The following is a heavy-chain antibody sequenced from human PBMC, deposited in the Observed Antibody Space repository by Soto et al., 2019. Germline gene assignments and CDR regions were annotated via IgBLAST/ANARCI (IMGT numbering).Heavy chain of an antibody. Sequence: QVHLVESGGGVVQPGRSLRLSCAASGFIFSSYGMYWVRQAPGRGLEWVAFVPYDRGNSYYADYVKGRFTISRDNSKNTLYLHMTSLTAEDTAVYYCAKDREYSYGYADYWGQGALVTVSS. CDR2: VPYDRGNS. J-gene: IGHJ4*02. D-gene: IGHD5-18*01. V-gene: IGHV3-30*18. CDR1: GFIFSSYG. CDR3: AKDREYSYGYADY.